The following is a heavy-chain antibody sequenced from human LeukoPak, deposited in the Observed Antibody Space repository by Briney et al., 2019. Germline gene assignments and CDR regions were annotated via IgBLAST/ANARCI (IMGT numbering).Heavy chain of an antibody. D-gene: IGHD6-19*01. CDR2: ISGSGGST. Sequence: AGGSLRLSCAASGFTFSSYSMNWVRQAPGKGLEWVSAISGSGGSTYYADSVKGRFTISRDNSKNTLYLQMNSLRAEDTAVYYCAKDRLQQWLVRAEYFQHWGQGTLVTVSS. CDR1: GFTFSSYS. J-gene: IGHJ1*01. V-gene: IGHV3-23*01. CDR3: AKDRLQQWLVRAEYFQH.